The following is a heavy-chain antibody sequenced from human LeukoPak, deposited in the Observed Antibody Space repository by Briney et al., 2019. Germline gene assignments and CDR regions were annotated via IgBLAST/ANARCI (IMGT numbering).Heavy chain of an antibody. D-gene: IGHD6-13*01. V-gene: IGHV4-59*01. CDR1: GGSISSYY. Sequence: PSETLSLTCTVSGGSISSYYWSWIRQPPGKGLEWIGYIYYSGSTNYNPSLKSRVTISVDTSKNQLSLKLSSVTAADTAVYYCARGSSSWPYYYYYYYMDVWGKGTTVTVPS. CDR3: ARGSSSWPYYYYYYYMDV. J-gene: IGHJ6*03. CDR2: IYYSGST.